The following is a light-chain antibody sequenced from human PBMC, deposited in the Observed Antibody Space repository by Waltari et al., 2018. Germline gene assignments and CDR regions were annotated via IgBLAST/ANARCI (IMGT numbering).Light chain of an antibody. Sequence: QSALTQPASVSGSPGQSITISCTGTSSDVGGYNYVSWYQQPPGKAPKLMIYEVNNRPSGVSNRFSGSKSSNTASLTISELQAEDEADYYCSSYTSTSTHVFGTGTKVTVL. J-gene: IGLJ1*01. CDR3: SSYTSTSTHV. V-gene: IGLV2-14*01. CDR1: SSDVGGYNY. CDR2: EVN.